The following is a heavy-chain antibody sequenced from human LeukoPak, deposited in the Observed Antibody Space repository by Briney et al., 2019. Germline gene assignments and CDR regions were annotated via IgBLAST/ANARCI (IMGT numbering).Heavy chain of an antibody. J-gene: IGHJ6*04. CDR1: RYTFTGYY. V-gene: IGHV1-2*02. D-gene: IGHD1-7*01. CDR2: INPNSGGT. Sequence: VASVKVSCXASRYTFTGYYMHWVRQAPGQGLEWMGWINPNSGGTNYAQKFQGRVTMTRDTSISTAYMELSSLRSEDTAVYYCARGWDWNYDRTVQMDVWGKGTTVSVSS. CDR3: ARGWDWNYDRTVQMDV.